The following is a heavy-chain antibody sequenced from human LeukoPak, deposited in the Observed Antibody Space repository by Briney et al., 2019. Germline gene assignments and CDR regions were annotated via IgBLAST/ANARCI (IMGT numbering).Heavy chain of an antibody. CDR3: ARDGPGIQVPDY. Sequence: VASVKVSCKASGYTFTIYGISWVRQAPGQGLEWMGWISAYNGNIKYAQNLQGRVTMTTDTSTSTAYMELRSLRSDDTAVYYCARDGPGIQVPDYWGQGTLVTVSS. D-gene: IGHD1-1*01. CDR2: ISAYNGNI. CDR1: GYTFTIYG. V-gene: IGHV1-18*01. J-gene: IGHJ4*02.